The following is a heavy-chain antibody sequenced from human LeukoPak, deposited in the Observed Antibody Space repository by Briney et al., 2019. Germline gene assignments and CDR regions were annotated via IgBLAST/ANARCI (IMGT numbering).Heavy chain of an antibody. Sequence: PSETLSLTCAVYGGSFSGYYWSWLRQPPGKGLEWIGEINHSGSTNYNPSLKSRVTISVDTSKNQFSLKLSSVTAADTAVYYCARGLIKNWNPHNWFDSWGQGTLVTVSS. CDR3: ARGLIKNWNPHNWFDS. J-gene: IGHJ5*01. CDR1: GGSFSGYY. D-gene: IGHD1-1*01. CDR2: INHSGST. V-gene: IGHV4-34*01.